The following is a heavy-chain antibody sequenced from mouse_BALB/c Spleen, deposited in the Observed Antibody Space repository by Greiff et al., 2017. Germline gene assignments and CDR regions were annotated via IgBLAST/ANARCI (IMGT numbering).Heavy chain of an antibody. CDR1: GYTFTSYD. D-gene: IGHD3-3*01. Sequence: QVQLQQSGAELVKPGASVKLSCKASGYTFTSYDINWVRQRPEQGLEWIGEINPSNGRTNYNEKFKSKATLTVDKSSSTAYMQLSSLTSEDSAVYYCARGTSAMDYWGQGTSVTVSS. CDR2: INPSNGRT. J-gene: IGHJ4*01. CDR3: ARGTSAMDY. V-gene: IGHV1S81*02.